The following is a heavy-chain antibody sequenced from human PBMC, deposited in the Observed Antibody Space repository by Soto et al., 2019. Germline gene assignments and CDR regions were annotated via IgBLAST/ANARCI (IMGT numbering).Heavy chain of an antibody. D-gene: IGHD2-15*01. Sequence: PSETLSLTCTVSGGSISSGDYYWSWIRQPPGKGLEWIGYIYYSGSTYYNPSLKSRVTISVDTSKNQFSLKLSSVTAADTAVYYCARDSCSGGSCYWKDYGMDVWGQGTTVTVYS. V-gene: IGHV4-30-4*01. CDR3: ARDSCSGGSCYWKDYGMDV. CDR2: IYYSGST. J-gene: IGHJ6*02. CDR1: GGSISSGDYY.